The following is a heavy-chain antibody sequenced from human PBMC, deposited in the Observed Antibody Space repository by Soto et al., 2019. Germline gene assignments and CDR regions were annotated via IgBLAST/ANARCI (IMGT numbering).Heavy chain of an antibody. V-gene: IGHV3-21*01. Sequence: GGSLRLSCAASGFTFSSYSMNWVRQAPGKGLEWVSSISSSSSYIYYADSVKGRFTISRDNAKNSLYLQMNSLRAEDTAVYYCARDYYYDSSGYYAGFDERGQGTPVTVSS. CDR2: ISSSSSYI. D-gene: IGHD3-22*01. CDR1: GFTFSSYS. J-gene: IGHJ4*02. CDR3: ARDYYYDSSGYYAGFDE.